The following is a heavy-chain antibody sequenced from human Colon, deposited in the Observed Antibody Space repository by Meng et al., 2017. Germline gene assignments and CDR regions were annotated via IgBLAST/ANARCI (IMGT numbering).Heavy chain of an antibody. D-gene: IGHD3-3*01. CDR3: VDSKWSANY. CDR1: GGSFSGHY. Sequence: QVQLQQWGAGLLKPSETLSLTCAVYGGSFSGHYGTWIRQPPGKGLEWIGEINDSGSTHYNPSLGSRVTISVDTSKSQFSLKLISVTAADTGVYYCVDSKWSANYWGQGTLVTASS. J-gene: IGHJ4*02. CDR2: INDSGST. V-gene: IGHV4-34*01.